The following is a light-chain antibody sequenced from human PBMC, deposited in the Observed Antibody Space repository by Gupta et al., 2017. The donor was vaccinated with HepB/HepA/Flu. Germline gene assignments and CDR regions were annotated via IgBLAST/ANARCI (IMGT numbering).Light chain of an antibody. J-gene: IGKJ1*01. CDR2: WAS. CDR3: QQDYSTPLA. V-gene: IGKV4-1*01. CDR1: QSVLYSSNNKNY. Sequence: DIVMTQSPDSLAVSLGEGATINCKSSQSVLYSSNNKNYLAWYQQKPGQPPKLLIYWASTRESGVPDRFSGSGSGTDFTLTISSLQAEDVAVYYCQQDYSTPLAFGQGTKVEIK.